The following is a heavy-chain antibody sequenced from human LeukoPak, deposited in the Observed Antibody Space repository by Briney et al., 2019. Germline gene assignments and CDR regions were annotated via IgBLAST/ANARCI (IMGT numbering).Heavy chain of an antibody. CDR1: GFTFSSYA. D-gene: IGHD3-10*01. CDR3: AKWAGDLLWFGESKGYYFDY. J-gene: IGHJ4*02. CDR2: ISGSGGST. V-gene: IGHV3-23*01. Sequence: QPGGSLRLSCAASGFTFSSYAMSWVRQAPGKGLEWVSAISGSGGSTYYADSVKGRFTISRDNSKNTLYLQMNSLRAEDTAVYYCAKWAGDLLWFGESKGYYFDYWGQGTLVTVSS.